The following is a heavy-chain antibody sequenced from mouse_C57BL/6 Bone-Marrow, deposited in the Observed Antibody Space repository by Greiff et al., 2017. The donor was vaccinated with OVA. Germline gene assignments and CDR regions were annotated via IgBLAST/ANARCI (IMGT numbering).Heavy chain of an antibody. CDR2: IDPSDSET. J-gene: IGHJ3*01. V-gene: IGHV1-52*01. D-gene: IGHD2-5*01. CDR3: ARDDYSNYVAY. CDR1: GYTFTSYW. Sequence: QVQLQQPGAELVRPGSSVKLSCKASGYTFTSYWMHWVKQRPIQGLEWIGNIDPSDSETHYNQKFKDKATLTVDKSSSTAYMQLSSLTSEDSAVYYCARDDYSNYVAYWGQGTLVTVSA.